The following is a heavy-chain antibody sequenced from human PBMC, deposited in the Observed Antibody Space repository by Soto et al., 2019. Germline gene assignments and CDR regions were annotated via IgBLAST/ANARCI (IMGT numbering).Heavy chain of an antibody. CDR2: IYHSGST. V-gene: IGHV4-4*02. CDR3: ARGVVVEDYYYYGMDV. Sequence: QVQLQESGPGLVKPSGTLSLTCAVSGGSISSSNWWSWVRQPPGKGLEWIGEIYHSGSTNYNPSLKSRVTISVDKSNNQFSLKLSSVTAADTAVYYCARGVVVEDYYYYGMDVWGQGTTVTVSS. D-gene: IGHD2-15*01. CDR1: GGSISSSNW. J-gene: IGHJ6*02.